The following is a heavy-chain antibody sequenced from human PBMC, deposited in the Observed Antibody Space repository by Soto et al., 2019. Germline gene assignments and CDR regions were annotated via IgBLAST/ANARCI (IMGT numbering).Heavy chain of an antibody. V-gene: IGHV4-59*08. CDR3: ARLNYGSGSYYWFDP. D-gene: IGHD3-10*01. J-gene: IGHJ5*02. Sequence: PSETLSLTCTVSGGSISSYYWSWIRQPPGKGLEWIGYIYSSGSTNYNPSLKSRVTMLVDTSKNQFSLKLTSMTAADTAMYYCARLNYGSGSYYWFDPWGQGTLVTVSS. CDR2: IYSSGST. CDR1: GGSISSYY.